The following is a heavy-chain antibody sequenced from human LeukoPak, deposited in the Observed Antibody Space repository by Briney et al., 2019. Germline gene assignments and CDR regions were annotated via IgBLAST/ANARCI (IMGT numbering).Heavy chain of an antibody. Sequence: GASVKVSCKASGYTFTGYYMHLVRQAPGQGLEWMAWINPNSGGTNYAQKFQGRVTMTRDTSISTAYMELSRLRSDDTAVYYCARDVEDYYDSSGYCMDYWGQGTLVTVSS. V-gene: IGHV1-2*02. CDR3: ARDVEDYYDSSGYCMDY. J-gene: IGHJ4*02. D-gene: IGHD3-22*01. CDR2: INPNSGGT. CDR1: GYTFTGYY.